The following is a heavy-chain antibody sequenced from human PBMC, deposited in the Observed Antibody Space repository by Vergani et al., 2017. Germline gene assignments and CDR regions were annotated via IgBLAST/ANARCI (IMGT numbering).Heavy chain of an antibody. CDR2: IYTSGST. J-gene: IGHJ6*03. Sequence: QVQLQESGPGLVKPSQTLSLTCTVSGGSISSGSHYWSWLRPPAGKGLEWIGRIYTSGSTNYNPSLKSRVTMSVDTSKNQFSLKLSSVTAADTAVYYCARDSSVNCSSTSCFPSYYYMDVWGKGTTVTVSS. CDR1: GGSISSGSHY. D-gene: IGHD2-2*01. V-gene: IGHV4-61*02. CDR3: ARDSSVNCSSTSCFPSYYYMDV.